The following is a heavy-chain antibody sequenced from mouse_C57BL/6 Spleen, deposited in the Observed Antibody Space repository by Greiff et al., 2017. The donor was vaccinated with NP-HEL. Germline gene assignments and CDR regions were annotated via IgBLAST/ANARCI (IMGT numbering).Heavy chain of an antibody. V-gene: IGHV1-55*01. Sequence: QVQLQQPGAELVKPGASVKMSCKASGYTFTSYWITWVKQRPGQGLEWIGDIYPGSGSTTYNEKLKSKATLTVDTSSSTAYMQLSSLTSEDSSVYYCARVYDDDYSWFAYWGQGALVTVAA. CDR1: GYTFTSYW. J-gene: IGHJ3*01. D-gene: IGHD2-3*01. CDR2: IYPGSGST. CDR3: ARVYDDDYSWFAY.